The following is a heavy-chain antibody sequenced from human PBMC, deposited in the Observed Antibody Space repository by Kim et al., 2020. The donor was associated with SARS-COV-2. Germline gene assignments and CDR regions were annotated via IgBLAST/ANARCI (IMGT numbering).Heavy chain of an antibody. CDR2: ISWNSEYT. V-gene: IGHV3-23*01. CDR3: AKPSQYHIVIEEAATRGFFDY. D-gene: IGHD2-15*01. CDR1: GFTFSDYS. Sequence: GGSLRLSCAASGFTFSDYSMGWVRQAPGKGLEWVSSISWNSEYTFYAESVKGRFTISRDNSKNTMYLHMNSLRAEDTAVYYCAKPSQYHIVIEEAATRGFFDYWGQGTLVSISS. J-gene: IGHJ4*02.